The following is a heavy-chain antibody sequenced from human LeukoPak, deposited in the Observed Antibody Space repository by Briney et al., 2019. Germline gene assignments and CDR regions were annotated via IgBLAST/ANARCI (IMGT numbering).Heavy chain of an antibody. Sequence: SETLSLTCTVSGESMSGFYWNWIRQSPGKGLEWIGYMHYTGSTNYNPSLKSRVTISVDTSKNQFSLKLSSVTAADTAVYYCARRPSSSWYFYYGMDVWGQGTTVTVSS. J-gene: IGHJ6*02. V-gene: IGHV4-59*08. CDR1: GESMSGFY. D-gene: IGHD6-13*01. CDR3: ARRPSSSWYFYYGMDV. CDR2: MHYTGST.